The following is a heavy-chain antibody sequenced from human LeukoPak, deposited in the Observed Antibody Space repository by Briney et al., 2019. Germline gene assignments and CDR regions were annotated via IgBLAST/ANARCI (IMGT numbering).Heavy chain of an antibody. J-gene: IGHJ6*03. CDR1: GFTFSSYS. CDR3: ARDAPRATIFGVVIIVDYMDV. V-gene: IGHV3-21*01. Sequence: GGSLRLSCAASGFTFSSYSMNWVRQAPGKGLEWVSSISSGSSYIYYADSVKGRFTISRDNAKNSLYLQMNSLRAEDTAVYYCARDAPRATIFGVVIIVDYMDVWGKGTTVTVSS. CDR2: ISSGSSYI. D-gene: IGHD3-3*01.